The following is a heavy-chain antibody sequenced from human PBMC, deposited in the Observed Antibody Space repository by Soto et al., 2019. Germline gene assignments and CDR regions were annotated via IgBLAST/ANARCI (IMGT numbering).Heavy chain of an antibody. CDR3: ARGPWGGGVYGMDV. D-gene: IGHD3-16*01. CDR2: LNPNSGGT. J-gene: IGHJ6*02. V-gene: IGHV1-2*04. CDR1: GYTFTGYY. Sequence: QVQLVQSGAEVKKPGASVKVSCKASGYTFTGYYMHWVRQAPGQGLEWMGWLNPNSGGTNAAQKFQGWVNLTRDTSISTAYLGLSRLGSADTGVYFCARGPWGGGVYGMDVWGQGTTVTVS.